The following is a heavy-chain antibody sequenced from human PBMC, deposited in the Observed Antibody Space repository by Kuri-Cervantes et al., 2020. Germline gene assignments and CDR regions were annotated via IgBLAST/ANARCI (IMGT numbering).Heavy chain of an antibody. D-gene: IGHD2-15*01. CDR3: ARDRGYCSGGSCYSYYYYGMDV. CDR2: ISYDGSNK. CDR1: GFTFSSYA. Sequence: GESLKISCAASGFTFSSYAMHWVRQAPGKGLEWVAVISYDGSNKYYADSVKGRFTISRDNSKNTLYLQMNSLRAEDTAVYYCARDRGYCSGGSCYSYYYYGMDVWGQGTTVTVSS. V-gene: IGHV3-30-3*01. J-gene: IGHJ6*02.